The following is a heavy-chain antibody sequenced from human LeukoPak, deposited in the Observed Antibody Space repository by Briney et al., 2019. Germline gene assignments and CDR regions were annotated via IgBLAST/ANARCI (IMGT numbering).Heavy chain of an antibody. V-gene: IGHV3-30*02. CDR2: IRYDGSNK. D-gene: IGHD3-10*02. CDR3: AKEGYYMFED. J-gene: IGHJ4*02. Sequence: GGSLRLSCAASGFTFSRYVMQWVRQAPGKGLEWVAFIRYDGSNKNYADSVKGRFTISRDNSKNTVYLQMNSLRADDTAVYYCAKEGYYMFEDWGQGTLVPVSS. CDR1: GFTFSRYV.